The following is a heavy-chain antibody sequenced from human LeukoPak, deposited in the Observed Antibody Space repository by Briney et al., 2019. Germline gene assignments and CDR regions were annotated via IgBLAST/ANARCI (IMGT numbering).Heavy chain of an antibody. Sequence: SQTLSLTCAISGDSISINSAAWNWIRQSPSRGLEWLGRTYYRSKWYNDYAVSVKSRITINPDTSKNQFSLQLNSVTPEDTAVYYCARDTFYGDYAFYYYGMDVWGQGTTVTVSS. CDR3: ARDTFYGDYAFYYYGMDV. J-gene: IGHJ6*02. V-gene: IGHV6-1*01. D-gene: IGHD4-17*01. CDR1: GDSISINSAA. CDR2: TYYRSKWYN.